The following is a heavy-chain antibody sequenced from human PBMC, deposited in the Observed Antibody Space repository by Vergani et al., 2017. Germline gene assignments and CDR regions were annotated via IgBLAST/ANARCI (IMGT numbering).Heavy chain of an antibody. Sequence: EVQPVESGGGLVKPGGPLRLPCTTSVFTFSSACMSWVRQAPGKGLEWVVRIRPKTDGETTDYAAPVKGRFTITRDDSKNTLYLQMNSLRTEDTAVYYCTTPTKWGLRYYFDYWGQGTLVTIAS. CDR3: TTPTKWGLRYYFDY. V-gene: IGHV3-15*01. CDR2: IRPKTDGETT. CDR1: VFTFSSAC. J-gene: IGHJ4*02. D-gene: IGHD3-9*01.